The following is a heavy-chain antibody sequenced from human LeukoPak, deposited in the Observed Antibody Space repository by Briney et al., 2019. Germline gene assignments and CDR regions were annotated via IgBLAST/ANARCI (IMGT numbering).Heavy chain of an antibody. D-gene: IGHD3-10*02. CDR1: GFIFTTSA. Sequence: GGSLRLSCEASGFIFTTSAMSWVRQAPGKGLEGVSLISSGGASTYYSDSVKGRFTISRDNAKNSLYLQMNSLRAEDTAVYYCAELGITMIGGVWGKGTTVTISS. J-gene: IGHJ6*04. CDR2: ISSGGAST. CDR3: AELGITMIGGV. V-gene: IGHV3-48*03.